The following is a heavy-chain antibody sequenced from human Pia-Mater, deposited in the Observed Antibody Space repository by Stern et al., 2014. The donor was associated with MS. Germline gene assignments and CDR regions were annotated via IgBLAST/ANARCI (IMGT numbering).Heavy chain of an antibody. D-gene: IGHD2-2*01. Sequence: QVQLVESGPGLVKPSATLSPICSVSGDPVTSEPYYWSWMRQPQGQGLEWIGYVHSSGSTNYNPSLKSRVAMSLDASRNQFSLRLNSVTAVDTAVYYCETYRRPPYDFDSWGQGTLVTVSS. CDR2: VHSSGST. CDR3: ETYRRPPYDFDS. V-gene: IGHV4-61*01. CDR1: GDPVTSEPYY. J-gene: IGHJ4*02.